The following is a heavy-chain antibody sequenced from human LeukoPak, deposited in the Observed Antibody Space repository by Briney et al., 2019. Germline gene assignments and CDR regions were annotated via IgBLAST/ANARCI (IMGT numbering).Heavy chain of an antibody. J-gene: IGHJ4*02. V-gene: IGHV3-23*01. D-gene: IGHD3-22*01. CDR1: GFTFSSYA. CDR2: ISGSGGST. Sequence: GGSLRLSCAASGFTFSSYAMSWVRQAPGKGLEWVSAISGSGGSTYYAGSVKGRFTISRDNSKNTLYLQMNSLRAEDTAVYYCAKTGITMIVVVPSYFDYWGQGTLVTVSS. CDR3: AKTGITMIVVVPSYFDY.